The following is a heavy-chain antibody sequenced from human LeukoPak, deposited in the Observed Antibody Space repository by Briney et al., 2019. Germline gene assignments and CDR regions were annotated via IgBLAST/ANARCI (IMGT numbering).Heavy chain of an antibody. Sequence: SETLSLTCAVYGGSFSGYYWSWIRQPPGKGLEWIGEINHSGSTNYNPSLKSRVTISVDTSKNQFSLKLSSVTAADTAVYYCARLYCNSTSCYLDYWGQGTLVTVSS. J-gene: IGHJ4*02. CDR3: ARLYCNSTSCYLDY. CDR2: INHSGST. D-gene: IGHD2-2*01. CDR1: GGSFSGYY. V-gene: IGHV4-34*01.